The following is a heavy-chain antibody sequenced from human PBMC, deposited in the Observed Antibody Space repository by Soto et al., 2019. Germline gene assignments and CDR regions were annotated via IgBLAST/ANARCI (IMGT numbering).Heavy chain of an antibody. CDR3: ARGLVWYGSGRYDY. CDR1: GYTFTSYA. CDR2: ISAYNGNT. J-gene: IGHJ4*02. V-gene: IGHV1-18*01. D-gene: IGHD3-10*01. Sequence: GASVKASCKASGYTFTSYAMHWVRQAPGQGLEWMGWISAYNGNTNYAQKLQGRVTMTTDTSTSTAYMELRSLRSDDTAVYYCARGLVWYGSGRYDYWGQGTLVTVSS.